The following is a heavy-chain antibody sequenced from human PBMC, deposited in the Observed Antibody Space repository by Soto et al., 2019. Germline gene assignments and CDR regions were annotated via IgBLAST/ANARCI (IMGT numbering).Heavy chain of an antibody. CDR2: FYHSGST. V-gene: IGHV4-31*11. CDR3: AREETGNDALDI. CDR1: GGSLRSATYY. Sequence: SETLSLTCAVSGGSLRSATYYWSWIRQHPGKGLEWIGYFYHSGSTYYKPSLRSRVTISLDTSKNQFSLNLRTVTDADTAIYYCAREETGNDALDIWGQGTLVTIS. J-gene: IGHJ3*02. D-gene: IGHD1-1*01.